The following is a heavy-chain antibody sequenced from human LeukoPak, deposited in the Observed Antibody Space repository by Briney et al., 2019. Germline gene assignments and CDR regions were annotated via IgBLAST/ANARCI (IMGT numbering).Heavy chain of an antibody. V-gene: IGHV3-30*18. D-gene: IGHD6-19*01. Sequence: GGSLRLSCAASGFTFSSYGMHWVRQAPGKGLEWVAVISYDGSNKYYADSVKGRFTISRDNSKNTLYLQMNSLRAEDTAAYYCAKDRQWLQIDYWGQGTLVTVSS. CDR2: ISYDGSNK. J-gene: IGHJ4*02. CDR3: AKDRQWLQIDY. CDR1: GFTFSSYG.